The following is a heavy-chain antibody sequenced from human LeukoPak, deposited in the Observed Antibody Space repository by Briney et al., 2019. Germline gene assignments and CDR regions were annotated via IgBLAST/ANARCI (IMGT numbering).Heavy chain of an antibody. CDR3: ARDERYYGSEIYY. CDR1: GGSISSYY. V-gene: IGHV4-4*07. J-gene: IGHJ4*02. CDR2: GST. D-gene: IGHD3-10*01. Sequence: SETLSLTCTVSGGSISSYYWSWIRQPPGKGLEWIGGSTNYNPSLKSRVTMSVDTSKNQFSLKLSSVTAADTAVYYCARDERYYGSEIYYWGQGTLVTVSS.